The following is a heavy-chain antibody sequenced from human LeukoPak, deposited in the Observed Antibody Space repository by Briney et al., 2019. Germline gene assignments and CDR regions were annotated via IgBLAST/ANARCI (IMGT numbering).Heavy chain of an antibody. CDR2: ISKNGDDT. V-gene: IGHV3-64D*06. J-gene: IGHJ4*02. CDR1: GFTFSDYP. D-gene: IGHD4-11*01. CDR3: VQVGSNYYLN. Sequence: GGSLRLSCSASGFTFSDYPMHWVRQTPGKGLEYVSAISKNGDDTYYADSVKGRFTISRDNSKNTLYPQMSSLRTEDAAVFYCVQVGSNYYLNWGQGTLVIVSS.